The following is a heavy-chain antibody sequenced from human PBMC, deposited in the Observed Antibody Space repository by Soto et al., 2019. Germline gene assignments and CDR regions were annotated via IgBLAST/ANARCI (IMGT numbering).Heavy chain of an antibody. Sequence: SETLSLTCTVSGWSNSRGDYYWSWIRQPPGKGLEWIGYIYYSGSTYYNPSLKSRVTISVDTSKNQFSLKLSSVTAADTAVYYCATRFYSSGVLFDYWGPGTQVTVSS. J-gene: IGHJ4*02. D-gene: IGHD3-10*01. CDR1: GWSNSRGDYY. CDR3: ATRFYSSGVLFDY. CDR2: IYYSGST. V-gene: IGHV4-30-4*01.